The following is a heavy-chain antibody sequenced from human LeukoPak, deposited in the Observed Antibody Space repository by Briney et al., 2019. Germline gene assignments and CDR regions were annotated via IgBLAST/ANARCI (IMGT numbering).Heavy chain of an antibody. Sequence: GGSLRLSCSASGTAFRTYAMHWVRQPPGKGLYYVSAISINGGSTYYADSVRGRFTISRDNSKNTLYLQMSSLRLDDTAVYYCVRTYDENPLGWFDPWGQGTLVTVSS. D-gene: IGHD5-12*01. J-gene: IGHJ5*02. CDR1: GTAFRTYA. CDR3: VRTYDENPLGWFDP. V-gene: IGHV3-64D*06. CDR2: ISINGGST.